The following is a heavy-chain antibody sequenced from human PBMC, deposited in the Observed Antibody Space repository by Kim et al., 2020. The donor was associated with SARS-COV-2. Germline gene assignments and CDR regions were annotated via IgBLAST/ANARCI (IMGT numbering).Heavy chain of an antibody. CDR3: ARSTGFTFGGVIVPQPFDY. CDR1: GGSISSGGYY. J-gene: IGHJ4*02. CDR2: IYYSGST. Sequence: SETLSLTCTVSGGSISSGGYYWSWIRQHPGKGLEWIGYIYYSGSTYYNPSLKSRVTISVDTSKNQFSLKLSSVTAADTAVYYCARSTGFTFGGVIVPQPFDYWGQGTLVTVSS. V-gene: IGHV4-31*03. D-gene: IGHD3-16*02.